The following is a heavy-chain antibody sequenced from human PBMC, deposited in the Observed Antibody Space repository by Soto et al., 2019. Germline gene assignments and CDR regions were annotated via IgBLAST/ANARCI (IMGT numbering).Heavy chain of an antibody. Sequence: ASVKVSCKASGFTFTSSAVQCVRQARGQRLEWMGWINAGNGNTKYSQKFQGRVTITRDTSASTAYMELSSLRSEDTAVYYCARSLHFGALVYFDYWGQGTLVTVSS. CDR2: INAGNGNT. V-gene: IGHV1-3*01. CDR1: GFTFTSSA. J-gene: IGHJ4*02. CDR3: ARSLHFGALVYFDY. D-gene: IGHD3-3*01.